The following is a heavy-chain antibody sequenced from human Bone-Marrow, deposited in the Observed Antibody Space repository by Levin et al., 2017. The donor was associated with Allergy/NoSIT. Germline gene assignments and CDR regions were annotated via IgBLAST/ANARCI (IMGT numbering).Heavy chain of an antibody. Sequence: ASVKVSCKASGYTFSGYLMRWVRQAPGQGLEWMGWINPNSGGTNYAQKFQGRVTMTRDTSISTAYMELNRLRSDDTAVYYCARLRIAARLGPSPYGMDVWGQGTAVTVSS. CDR2: INPNSGGT. D-gene: IGHD6-6*01. CDR3: ARLRIAARLGPSPYGMDV. CDR1: GYTFSGYL. J-gene: IGHJ6*02. V-gene: IGHV1-2*02.